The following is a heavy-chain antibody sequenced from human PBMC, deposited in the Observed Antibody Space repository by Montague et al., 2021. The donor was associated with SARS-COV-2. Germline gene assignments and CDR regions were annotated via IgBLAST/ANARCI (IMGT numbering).Heavy chain of an antibody. V-gene: IGHV4-59*11. CDR3: ARGGFSLAMATSYYFDS. Sequence: SETLSLTCTVSGGSISGHYWAWIRQPPEKGLEWIGHIYSGGSAYYNPSLKSRVTLSVDPSKNQFSLKMSSVAAADTAKYYCARGGFSLAMATSYYFDSWGQGTLVTVSS. CDR1: GGSISGHY. J-gene: IGHJ4*02. CDR2: IYSGGSA. D-gene: IGHD5-24*01.